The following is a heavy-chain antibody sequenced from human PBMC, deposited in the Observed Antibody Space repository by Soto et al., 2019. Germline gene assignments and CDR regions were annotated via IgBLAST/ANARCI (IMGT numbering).Heavy chain of an antibody. V-gene: IGHV4-34*01. J-gene: IGHJ6*02. D-gene: IGHD5-18*01. CDR3: ARAGYSYGYYYYYGMDV. CDR1: GGSFSGYY. Sequence: TLSLTCAVYGGSFSGYYWSWIRQPPGKGLEWIGEINHSGSTNYNPSLKSRVTISVDTSKNQFSLKLSSVTAADTAVYYCARAGYSYGYYYYYGMDVWGQGTTVTVSS. CDR2: INHSGST.